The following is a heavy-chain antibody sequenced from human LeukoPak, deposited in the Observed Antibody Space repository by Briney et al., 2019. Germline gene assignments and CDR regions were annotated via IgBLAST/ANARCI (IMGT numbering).Heavy chain of an antibody. CDR1: GGSISDYY. V-gene: IGHV4-59*12. D-gene: IGHD7-27*01. CDR2: FSNSGTT. CDR3: ARGSNWGDY. J-gene: IGHJ4*02. Sequence: SETVSLTCTVSGGSISDYYWSWIRQPPGKGLEWIGYFSNSGTTDYNPSLKSRVTMSVDTSKNQFSLKLSSVTAADTAVYYCARGSNWGDYWGQGTLVTVSS.